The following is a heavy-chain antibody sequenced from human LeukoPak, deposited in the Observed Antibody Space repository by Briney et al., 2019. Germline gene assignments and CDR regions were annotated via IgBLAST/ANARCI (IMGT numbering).Heavy chain of an antibody. J-gene: IGHJ4*02. CDR3: AREGPTPSDSSGYPAENYFDY. D-gene: IGHD3-22*01. V-gene: IGHV1-46*01. CDR1: GYTFTTYY. CDR2: INPSGGST. Sequence: ASVKVSCKASGYTFTTYYIHWVRQAPGQGLEWMGIINPSGGSTSYAQKFQGRVTMTRDTSTNTVYMELSSLRSEDTAVYYCAREGPTPSDSSGYPAENYFDYWGQGTLVTVSS.